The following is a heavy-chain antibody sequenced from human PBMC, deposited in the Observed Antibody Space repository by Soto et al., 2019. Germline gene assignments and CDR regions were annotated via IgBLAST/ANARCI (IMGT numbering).Heavy chain of an antibody. J-gene: IGHJ6*02. CDR2: IWYDGSNK. Sequence: PGGSLRLSCAASGFTFSSYGMHWVRQAPGKGLEWVAVIWYDGSNKYYADSVKGRFTISRDNSKNTLYLQMNSLRAEDTAVYYCARDLRNDFWGGYYDNYYYYYGMDVWGQGTTVTVSS. CDR3: ARDLRNDFWGGYYDNYYYYYGMDV. V-gene: IGHV3-33*01. CDR1: GFTFSSYG. D-gene: IGHD3-3*01.